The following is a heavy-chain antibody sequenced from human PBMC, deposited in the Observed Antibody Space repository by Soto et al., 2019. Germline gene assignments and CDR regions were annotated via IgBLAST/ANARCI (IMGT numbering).Heavy chain of an antibody. D-gene: IGHD4-17*01. Sequence: EVRLVESGGDLVQPGGSLKLSCAASGFTFRSFAMSWVRQAPGKGPEWVSGISGNGGRTYYADSVKGLFTISRDNSKSTLYLKMDSLRAEDTAVYYCAKIPSGDYVGGFDFRGQGKMVMVSP. CDR1: GFTFRSFA. V-gene: IGHV3-23*04. CDR3: AKIPSGDYVGGFDF. J-gene: IGHJ3*01. CDR2: ISGNGGRT.